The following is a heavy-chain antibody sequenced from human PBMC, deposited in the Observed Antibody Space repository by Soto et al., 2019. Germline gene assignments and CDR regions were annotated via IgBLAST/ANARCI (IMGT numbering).Heavy chain of an antibody. CDR1: GFTFSSYW. D-gene: IGHD2-2*01. V-gene: IGHV3-74*01. J-gene: IGHJ6*03. CDR3: ARETNDIVVVPAALLYYYYYMDV. CDR2: INSDGSST. Sequence: GGSLRLSCAASGFTFSSYWMHWVRQAPGKGLVWVSRINSDGSSTSYADSVKGRFTISRDNAKNTLYLQMNSLRAEDTAVYYCARETNDIVVVPAALLYYYYYMDVWGKGTTVTVSS.